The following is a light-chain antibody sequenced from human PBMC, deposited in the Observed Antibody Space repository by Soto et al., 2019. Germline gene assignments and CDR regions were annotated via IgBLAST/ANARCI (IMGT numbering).Light chain of an antibody. Sequence: IAVTQSPGTLSLSPGERATLACRASQRVSSNYVAWYQHKPGQAPRLLIHGPAIRATGIPDRFSGSGSGTDFTLTISRLEPEDFAVYYCHQYGTLPYAFGQGTKLQIK. CDR1: QRVSSNY. CDR2: GPA. CDR3: HQYGTLPYA. J-gene: IGKJ2*01. V-gene: IGKV3-20*01.